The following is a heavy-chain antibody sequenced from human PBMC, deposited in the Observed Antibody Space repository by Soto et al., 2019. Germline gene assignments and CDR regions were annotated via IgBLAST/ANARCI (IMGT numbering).Heavy chain of an antibody. D-gene: IGHD3-22*01. CDR1: GFTFSSYW. CDR3: ARAIGYYGMDV. V-gene: IGHV3-74*01. Sequence: GGSLRLSCAASGFTFSSYWIHWVRQAPGMGLVWVSRSNSDGSSTSYADSVKGRSTISRDNAKNTLHLQMNSLRAEDTAVYYCARAIGYYGMDVWGQGTTVTVSS. CDR2: SNSDGSST. J-gene: IGHJ6*02.